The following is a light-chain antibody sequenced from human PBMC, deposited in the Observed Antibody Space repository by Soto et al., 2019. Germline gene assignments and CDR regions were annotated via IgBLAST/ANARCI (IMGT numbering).Light chain of an antibody. CDR2: HAS. Sequence: IVLTQSPATLSLSPGDRATLSCRASHSVTTYLGWYQQKPGQAPRLLIYHASQRATGIPARFSGSGSGTDFTLPISSVEPEDSAIYFCQQRSNWPLTFGGGPRMEI. J-gene: IGKJ4*01. CDR3: QQRSNWPLT. V-gene: IGKV3-11*01. CDR1: HSVTTY.